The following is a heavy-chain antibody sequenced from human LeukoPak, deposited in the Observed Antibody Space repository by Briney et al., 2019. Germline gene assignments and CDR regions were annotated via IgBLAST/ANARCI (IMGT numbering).Heavy chain of an antibody. CDR3: ANSFYGDYVGDY. Sequence: PGGSLRLSCAASGFTFSSYAMSWVRQAPGKGLEWVSAISGSGGSTYYADSVKGRFTISRDNAKNSLYLQMNSLRAEDTAVYYCANSFYGDYVGDYWGQGTLVTVSS. CDR2: ISGSGGST. D-gene: IGHD4-17*01. V-gene: IGHV3-23*01. J-gene: IGHJ4*02. CDR1: GFTFSSYA.